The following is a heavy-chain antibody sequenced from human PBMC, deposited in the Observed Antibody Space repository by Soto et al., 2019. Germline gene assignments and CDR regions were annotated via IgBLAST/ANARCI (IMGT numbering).Heavy chain of an antibody. CDR3: ARDNGIAGSFDP. J-gene: IGHJ5*02. CDR1: GFTFRSYS. CDR2: ISISSRTI. Sequence: LRLSCAASGFTFRSYSMNWVRQAPGKGLEWVSYISISSRTIYYADSVKGRFTISRDDAKNSLYLQMNSLRDEDTSVYYCARDNGIAGSFDPWGQGTLVTVSS. V-gene: IGHV3-48*02. D-gene: IGHD6-13*01.